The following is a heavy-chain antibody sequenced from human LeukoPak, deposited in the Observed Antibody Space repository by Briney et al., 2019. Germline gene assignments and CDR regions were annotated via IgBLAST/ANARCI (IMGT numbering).Heavy chain of an antibody. J-gene: IGHJ4*02. CDR2: INHSGST. CDR3: ARTGGSCYSTFDY. D-gene: IGHD2-15*01. Sequence: SSETLSLTCAVYGGSFSGYYWSWIRQPPGKGLEWIGEINHSGSTNYNPSLKSRVTISVDTSKNQFSLKLSSVTAADTAVYYCARTGGSCYSTFDYWGQGTLVTVSS. V-gene: IGHV4-34*01. CDR1: GGSFSGYY.